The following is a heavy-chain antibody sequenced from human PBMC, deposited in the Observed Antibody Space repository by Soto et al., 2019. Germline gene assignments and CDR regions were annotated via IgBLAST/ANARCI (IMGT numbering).Heavy chain of an antibody. CDR1: GFTFSNYA. CDR3: AKERSCGYYFFDY. J-gene: IGHJ4*02. D-gene: IGHD1-26*01. CDR2: ISGSDGST. Sequence: EVQLLESGGGLVQPGGSLRLSCAASGFTFSNYAMSWVRQAPGEGLEWVSTISGSDGSTYYADSVKGRFTISRDISKNTLYLQMNSLRAEDTAIYYCAKERSCGYYFFDYWGQGTLVTVSS. V-gene: IGHV3-23*01.